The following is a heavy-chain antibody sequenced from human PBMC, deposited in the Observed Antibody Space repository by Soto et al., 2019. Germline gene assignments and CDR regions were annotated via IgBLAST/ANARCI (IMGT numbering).Heavy chain of an antibody. J-gene: IGHJ4*02. Sequence: SEILPLTCTVSGGAIRNYYWSWIRQPPGKGLEWIGYIYYSGSTNYNPSLKSRVTISVDTSKNQFSPKLSSVTAADTSVYFCARTYYDSGVGSLGLLDYWGQGNLVTSPQ. CDR1: GGAIRNYY. D-gene: IGHD3-22*01. CDR3: ARTYYDSGVGSLGLLDY. CDR2: IYYSGST. V-gene: IGHV4-59*08.